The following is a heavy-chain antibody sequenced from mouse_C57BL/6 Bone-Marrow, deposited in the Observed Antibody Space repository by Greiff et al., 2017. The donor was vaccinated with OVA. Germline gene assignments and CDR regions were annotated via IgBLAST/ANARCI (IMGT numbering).Heavy chain of an antibody. CDR3: AKDDYYWYFDV. CDR1: GFTFSDFY. CDR2: SRNKANDYTT. J-gene: IGHJ1*03. V-gene: IGHV7-1*01. Sequence: DVMLVESGGGLVQSGRSLRLSCATSGFTFSDFYMEWVRQAPGKGLEWIAASRNKANDYTTEYSASVKCRFIVSRDTAQSILYLQMNALRAKDTANYYCAKDDYYWYFDVWGTGTTVTVSS.